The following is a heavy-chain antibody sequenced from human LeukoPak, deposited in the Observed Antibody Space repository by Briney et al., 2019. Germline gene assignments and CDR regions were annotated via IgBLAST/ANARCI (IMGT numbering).Heavy chain of an antibody. CDR3: ARVPAYCSGGSCYYYYYYMDV. Sequence: ASVKVSCKASGYTFTGYYMHWVRQAPGQGLEWMGWINPNSGGTDYAQKFQGRVTMTRDTSTSTAYMELRSLRSDDTAVYYCARVPAYCSGGSCYYYYYYMDVWGKGTTVTVSS. D-gene: IGHD2-15*01. CDR2: INPNSGGT. V-gene: IGHV1-2*02. J-gene: IGHJ6*03. CDR1: GYTFTGYY.